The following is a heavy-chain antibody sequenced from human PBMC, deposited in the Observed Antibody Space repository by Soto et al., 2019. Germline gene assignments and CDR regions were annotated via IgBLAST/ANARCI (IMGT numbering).Heavy chain of an antibody. CDR3: ARNWGIAAGSAAFDI. Sequence: QLLESGGGFVQPGGSLRLSCAASGFSFSSHAMTWVRQAPGKGLEWVSTISGSGGSTYYVDSAKGRFTVSRVYSKNTLFLQMNSLRAEDTAIYYCARNWGIAAGSAAFDIWGQGTMVTVSS. V-gene: IGHV3-23*01. J-gene: IGHJ3*02. D-gene: IGHD6-13*01. CDR2: ISGSGGST. CDR1: GFSFSSHA.